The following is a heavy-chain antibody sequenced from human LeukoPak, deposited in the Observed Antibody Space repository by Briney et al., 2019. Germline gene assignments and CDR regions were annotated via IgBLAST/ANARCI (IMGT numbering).Heavy chain of an antibody. J-gene: IGHJ4*02. CDR3: AKARVGRYSYGSFDY. Sequence: GGSLRLSCAVSGLTVSNIWMNWVRQAPGKGLEWVSAISGSGGSTYYADSVKGRFTIPRDNSKNTLYLQMNSLRAEDTAVYYYAKARVGRYSYGSFDYWGQGTLVTVSS. CDR1: GLTVSNIW. CDR2: ISGSGGST. D-gene: IGHD5-18*01. V-gene: IGHV3-23*01.